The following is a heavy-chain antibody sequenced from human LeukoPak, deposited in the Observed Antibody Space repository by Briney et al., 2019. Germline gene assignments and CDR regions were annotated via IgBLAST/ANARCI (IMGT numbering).Heavy chain of an antibody. CDR2: IYTTEST. D-gene: IGHD2/OR15-2a*01. CDR1: GGSISGYY. J-gene: IGHJ1*01. CDR3: AQKAPFSPGYSQQ. V-gene: IGHV4-4*07. Sequence: PSETLSLTCTVSGGSISGYYWSWIRQPAGKGLEWIGRIYTTESTNYNPSLKSRVTISADTSKSQFSLKLSSVTAADTAVYYCAQKAPFSPGYSQQWGQGTLVTVSS.